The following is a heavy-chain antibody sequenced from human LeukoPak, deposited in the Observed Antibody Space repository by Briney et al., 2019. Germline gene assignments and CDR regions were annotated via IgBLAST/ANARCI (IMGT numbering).Heavy chain of an antibody. CDR1: GFTISSYG. D-gene: IGHD1-26*01. J-gene: IGHJ4*02. CDR3: ATGPSGSYRIDY. V-gene: IGHV3-33*01. CDR2: IWYDGSNK. Sequence: PGESLRLTCTASGFTISSYGMHWVRQAPGKGLEWVAVIWYDGSNKYYADSVKGRFTISRDNSKNTLYLQMNSLRAEDTAVYYCATGPSGSYRIDYWGQGTLVTVSS.